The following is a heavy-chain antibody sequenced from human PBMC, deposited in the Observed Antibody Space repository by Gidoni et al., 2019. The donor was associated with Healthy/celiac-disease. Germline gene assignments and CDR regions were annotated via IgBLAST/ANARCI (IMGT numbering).Heavy chain of an antibody. Sequence: QVQLQESGPGLVKPSQTLSLTCTVSGGSISSGSYYWSWIRQPAGKGLEWIGRIYTSGSTNYNPSLKSRVTISVETSKNQFSLKLSSVTAADTAVYYCARARLLSYFDYWGQGTLVTVSS. CDR3: ARARLLSYFDY. J-gene: IGHJ4*02. CDR1: GGSISSGSYY. D-gene: IGHD2-2*01. V-gene: IGHV4-61*02. CDR2: IYTSGST.